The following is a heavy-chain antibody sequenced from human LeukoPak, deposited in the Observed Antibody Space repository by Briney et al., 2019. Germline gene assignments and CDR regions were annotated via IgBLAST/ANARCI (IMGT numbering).Heavy chain of an antibody. CDR3: ATETRDRNFDY. Sequence: GGSLRLSCVASGFSFSSYNMNWVRQAPGKGLEWVSSISRSASNIYYADSVKGRFTISRDNAKNSFYLQMNSLRAEDTAVYYCATETRDRNFDYWGQGTLVTVSS. D-gene: IGHD2-15*01. V-gene: IGHV3-21*01. J-gene: IGHJ4*02. CDR2: ISRSASNI. CDR1: GFSFSSYN.